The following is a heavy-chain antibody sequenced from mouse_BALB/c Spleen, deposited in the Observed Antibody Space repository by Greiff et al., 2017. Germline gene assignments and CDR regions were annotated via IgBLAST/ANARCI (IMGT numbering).Heavy chain of an antibody. V-gene: IGHV1S137*01. Sequence: QVQLKESGAELVRPGVSVKISCKGSGYTFTDYAMHWVKQSHAKSLEWIGVISTYYGDASYNQKFKGKATMTVDKSSSTAYMELARLTSEDSAIYYCAREGERGYAMDYWGQGTSVTVSA. CDR2: ISTYYGDA. CDR1: GYTFTDYA. J-gene: IGHJ4*01. CDR3: AREGERGYAMDY.